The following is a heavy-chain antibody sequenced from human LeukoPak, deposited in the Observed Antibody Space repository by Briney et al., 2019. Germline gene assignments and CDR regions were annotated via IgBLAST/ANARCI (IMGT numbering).Heavy chain of an antibody. J-gene: IGHJ4*02. CDR1: GFNFANHA. Sequence: GGSLRLSCAASGFNFANHAMSWVRQTPGKGLEWVSAISGGGDITYYADSVTGRFTIFRDNSKDTPFLQMHSLRPGDTAVYYRVREDTPATANYWGQGTLVTISS. D-gene: IGHD2-21*02. CDR2: ISGGGDIT. V-gene: IGHV3-23*01. CDR3: VREDTPATANY.